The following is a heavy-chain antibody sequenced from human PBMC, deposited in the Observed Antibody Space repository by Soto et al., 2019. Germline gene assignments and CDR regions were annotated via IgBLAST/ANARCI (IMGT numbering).Heavy chain of an antibody. J-gene: IGHJ6*02. V-gene: IGHV1-18*01. CDR2: ISGYNANT. CDR3: ARMGDVPYYYYGLDV. D-gene: IGHD3-16*01. Sequence: QFQLVQSGAEVKKPGASVKFSCKASGYSFTRYGISWVRQAPGQGLEWMGWISGYNANTNYPENLQGRVTMTTDTSTSTAYMEVRNLISDDTAVYYCARMGDVPYYYYGLDVWGQGTTVTVSS. CDR1: GYSFTRYG.